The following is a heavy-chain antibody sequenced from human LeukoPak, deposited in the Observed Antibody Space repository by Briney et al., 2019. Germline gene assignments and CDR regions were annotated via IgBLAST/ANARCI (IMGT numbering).Heavy chain of an antibody. Sequence: GRSLRHSCAASGFTFSSYGMHWVRQAPGKGLEWAAVISYDGSNKYYADSVKGRFTISRDNSKNTLYLQMNSLRAEDTAVYYCAKAFYYDSSGPYPGFDYWGQGTLVTVSS. CDR2: ISYDGSNK. J-gene: IGHJ4*02. V-gene: IGHV3-30*18. D-gene: IGHD3-22*01. CDR3: AKAFYYDSSGPYPGFDY. CDR1: GFTFSSYG.